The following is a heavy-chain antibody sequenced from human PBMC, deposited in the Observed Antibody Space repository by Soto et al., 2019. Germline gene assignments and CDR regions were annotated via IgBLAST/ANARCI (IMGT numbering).Heavy chain of an antibody. D-gene: IGHD5-12*01. CDR2: IYPGDSDI. CDR3: ARPTRDGYGPEAYYFD. Sequence: PGESLKISCKGSGYNFSKFWIGWARQMPGKGLEWIGIIYPGDSDIRYSPSFEGQVIISDDKSITTAYLQWNSLKASDTAMYFCARPTRDGYGPEAYYFD. V-gene: IGHV5-51*01. J-gene: IGHJ4*01. CDR1: GYNFSKFW.